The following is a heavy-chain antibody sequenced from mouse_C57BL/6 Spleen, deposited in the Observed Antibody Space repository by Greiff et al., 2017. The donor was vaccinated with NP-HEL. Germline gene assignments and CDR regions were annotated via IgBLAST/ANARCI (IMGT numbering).Heavy chain of an antibody. J-gene: IGHJ3*01. CDR1: GFTFSSYA. CDR2: ISSGGDYI. V-gene: IGHV5-9-1*02. CDR3: TRDQRGGNYFAY. D-gene: IGHD2-1*01. Sequence: EVKLVESGEGLVKPGGSLKLSCAASGFTFSSYAMSWVRQTPEKRLEWVAYISSGGDYIYYADTVKGRFTISRDNARNTLYLQMSSLKSEDTAMYYCTRDQRGGNYFAYWGQGTLVTVSA.